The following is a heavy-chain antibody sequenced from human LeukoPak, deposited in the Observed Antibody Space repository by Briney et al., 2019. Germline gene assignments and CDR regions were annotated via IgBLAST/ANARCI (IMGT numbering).Heavy chain of an antibody. CDR2: IYYDGST. CDR3: GRAPNNGGNYGVFDI. Sequence: SETLSLTCTVSGGSISSSSYYWAWIRQPPGKGLEWIGSIYYDGSTYYNPSLKSRVTISVDTSESQVSLHLNSVTAADTAVYYWGRAPNNGGNYGVFDIGGKGKRATVSS. J-gene: IGHJ3*02. CDR1: GGSISSSSYY. D-gene: IGHD7-27*01. V-gene: IGHV4-39*07.